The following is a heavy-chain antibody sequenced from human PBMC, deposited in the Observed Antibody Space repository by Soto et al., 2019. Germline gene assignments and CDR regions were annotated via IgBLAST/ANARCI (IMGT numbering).Heavy chain of an antibody. D-gene: IGHD6-13*01. J-gene: IGHJ6*01. CDR3: ARGRLQQLVHQYHYGMDV. CDR2: IYYSGST. Sequence: LSLTCTVSGGSISSGGYYWSWIRQHPGKGLEWIGYIYYSGSTYYNPSLKSRVTISVDTSKNQFSLKLSSVTAADTAVYYCARGRLQQLVHQYHYGMDVCGQGTTVAVSS. CDR1: GGSISSGGYY. V-gene: IGHV4-31*03.